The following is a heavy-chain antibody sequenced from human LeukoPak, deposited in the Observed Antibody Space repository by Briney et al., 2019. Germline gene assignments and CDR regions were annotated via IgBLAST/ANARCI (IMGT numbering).Heavy chain of an antibody. CDR1: GFIFKSYA. J-gene: IGHJ4*02. CDR3: AQNRSCTNYVCPGDFDY. CDR2: ISGSGGST. V-gene: IGHV3-23*01. D-gene: IGHD2-8*01. Sequence: GGSLRLSCAALGFIFKSYAMSWVRQAPGKGLEGVSTISGSGGSTYYADSVKGRFTISRDNSKNTLYLQMNGLRADNTAVNYCAQNRSCTNYVCPGDFDYWGQGTLVTASS.